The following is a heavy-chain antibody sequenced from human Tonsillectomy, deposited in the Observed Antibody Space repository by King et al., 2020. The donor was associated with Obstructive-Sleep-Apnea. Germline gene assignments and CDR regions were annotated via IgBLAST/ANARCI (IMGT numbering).Heavy chain of an antibody. V-gene: IGHV1-18*04. Sequence: QLVQSGAEVKKPGASVKVSCKASGYTFTNYGITWVRQAPGQGLEWMGWISAYNGNTNYAQKLKGRVTMTTDTSTTTAYMELRSLRSEDTAVYYCAGESRQLVLNWGQGTLVTVSS. D-gene: IGHD6-13*01. J-gene: IGHJ4*02. CDR2: ISAYNGNT. CDR3: AGESRQLVLN. CDR1: GYTFTNYG.